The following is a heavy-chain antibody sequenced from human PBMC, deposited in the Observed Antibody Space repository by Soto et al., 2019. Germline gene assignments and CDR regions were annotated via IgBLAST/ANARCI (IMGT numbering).Heavy chain of an antibody. CDR3: AREGYGDYGKPFDY. CDR1: GGPFSTYA. CDR2: IIPLFGTA. J-gene: IGHJ4*02. V-gene: IGHV1-69*01. D-gene: IGHD4-17*01. Sequence: QVRLLKSGAGLKKPGSSLNVSCKVSGGPFSTYAFSGWGQAPGEGFGWMGGIIPLFGTANYAQKFQGRVTITADESTSTAYMELISLRSEDTAVYYCAREGYGDYGKPFDYWGQGTLVTVSS.